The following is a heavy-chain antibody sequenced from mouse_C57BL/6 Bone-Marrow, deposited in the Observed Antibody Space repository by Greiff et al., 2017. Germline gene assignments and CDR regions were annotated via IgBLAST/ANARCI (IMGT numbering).Heavy chain of an antibody. Sequence: QVQLQQPGAELVKPGASVKMSCKASGYTFTSYWITWVKQRPGQGLEWIGDIYPGSGSTNYNEKFKSKATLTVDTSSSTAYMQLSSLTSEDSAVYYCARERGLLRYYYAMDYWGQGTSVTVSS. CDR1: GYTFTSYW. CDR3: ARERGLLRYYYAMDY. J-gene: IGHJ4*01. V-gene: IGHV1-55*01. D-gene: IGHD1-1*01. CDR2: IYPGSGST.